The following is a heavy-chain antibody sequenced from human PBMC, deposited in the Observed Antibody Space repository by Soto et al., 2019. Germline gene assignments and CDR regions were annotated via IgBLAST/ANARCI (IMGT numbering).Heavy chain of an antibody. D-gene: IGHD3-9*01. Sequence: QVQLQQWGAGPLRPLETLSVTCGVSGGSFSGYYWAWIRQSPGKGLEWIGEINDRGSINYNPSLKSRVSISVDTSKNHYSLNLRSVTAAYTAVYYCARESHDILTGPPWVWYFDLWGRGTLVTVSS. CDR1: GGSFSGYY. CDR3: ARESHDILTGPPWVWYFDL. J-gene: IGHJ2*01. V-gene: IGHV4-34*01. CDR2: INDRGSI.